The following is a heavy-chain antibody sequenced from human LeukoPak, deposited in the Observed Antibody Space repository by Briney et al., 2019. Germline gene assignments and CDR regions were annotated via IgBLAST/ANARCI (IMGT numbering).Heavy chain of an antibody. Sequence: SETLSLTCAVYGGSFSGYYWSWIRQPPGEGLEWIGEINHSGSTNYNPSLKSRVTISVDTSKNQFSLKLSSVTAADTAVYYCARDYRYCSGGSCYTRPSYYYYYMDVWGKGTTVTVSS. CDR1: GGSFSGYY. CDR3: ARDYRYCSGGSCYTRPSYYYYYMDV. CDR2: INHSGST. J-gene: IGHJ6*03. V-gene: IGHV4-34*01. D-gene: IGHD2-15*01.